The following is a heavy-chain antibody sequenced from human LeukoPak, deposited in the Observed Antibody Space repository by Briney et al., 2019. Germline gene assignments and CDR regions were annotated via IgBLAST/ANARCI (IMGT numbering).Heavy chain of an antibody. V-gene: IGHV2-5*01. CDR3: ARRSLAAVGTGKYWFDP. J-gene: IGHJ5*02. D-gene: IGHD6-13*01. CDR2: ICWNDNK. Sequence: SGPTLVNPTQTLTLTCTFSEFSLTPSGVGVAWIRQPPGKALEWLALICWNDNKHYRPSLKSMLTITKDSSKNQVVLTMTNMDPVDTATYYCARRSLAAVGTGKYWFDPWGQGTLVTVSS. CDR1: EFSLTPSGVG.